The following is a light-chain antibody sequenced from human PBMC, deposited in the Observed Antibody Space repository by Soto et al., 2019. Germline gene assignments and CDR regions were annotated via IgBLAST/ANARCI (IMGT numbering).Light chain of an antibody. V-gene: IGLV2-8*01. J-gene: IGLJ3*02. CDR1: SSDVGAYDY. Sequence: QSVLTQPPSASGSPGQSVTISCTGTSSDVGAYDYVSWYQQHPGKAPKVMIYEVSKRPSGVPDRFSGSKSGNTASLTVSGLQADDEADYYCSSYVGNNNLVFGGGTKLTVL. CDR3: SSYVGNNNLV. CDR2: EVS.